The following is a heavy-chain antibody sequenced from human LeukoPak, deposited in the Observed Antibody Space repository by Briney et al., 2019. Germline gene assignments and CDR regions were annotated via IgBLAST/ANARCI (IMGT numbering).Heavy chain of an antibody. Sequence: GGSLRLSCAGSGFSFSSYGMHWVRQAPGKGLEWVANIKQDGSEKYYVDSVKGRFTMSRDNAKNSLFLQMNSLRGEGTAVYYCARGMNAFDIWGQGTMVTVSS. CDR1: GFSFSSYG. V-gene: IGHV3-7*01. J-gene: IGHJ3*02. CDR3: ARGMNAFDI. CDR2: IKQDGSEK.